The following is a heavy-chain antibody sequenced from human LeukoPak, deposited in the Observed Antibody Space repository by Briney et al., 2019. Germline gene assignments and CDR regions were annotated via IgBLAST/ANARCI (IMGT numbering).Heavy chain of an antibody. CDR2: ISGSSSTI. V-gene: IGHV3-48*01. Sequence: PGGSLRLSCAASGFIFSSYSMNWVRQAPGKGLEWVSYISGSSSTIYYADSVRGRFTISRDNARNSLYLQMNSLRAEDTAVYYCARERGYSYGYSDYWGQGTLVTVSS. D-gene: IGHD5-18*01. CDR1: GFIFSSYS. CDR3: ARERGYSYGYSDY. J-gene: IGHJ4*02.